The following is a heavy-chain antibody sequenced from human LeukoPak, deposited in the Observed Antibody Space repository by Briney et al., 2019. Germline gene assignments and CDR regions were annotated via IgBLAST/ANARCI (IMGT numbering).Heavy chain of an antibody. CDR3: ARDGGMYYYGSGSYSVGDY. CDR2: ISAYNGNT. CDR1: GYTFTSYG. D-gene: IGHD3-10*01. J-gene: IGHJ4*02. Sequence: ASVKVSCKASGYTFTSYGISWVRQAPGQGLEWMGWISAYNGNTNYAQKLQGRVTMTTDTSTSTAYMELRSLRSDDTAVYYCARDGGMYYYGSGSYSVGDYWGQGTLVTVSS. V-gene: IGHV1-18*01.